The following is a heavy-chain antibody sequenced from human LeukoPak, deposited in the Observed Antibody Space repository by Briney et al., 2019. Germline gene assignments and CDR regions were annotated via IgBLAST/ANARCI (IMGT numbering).Heavy chain of an antibody. CDR3: ATYGSGSYRFDP. J-gene: IGHJ5*02. V-gene: IGHV4-31*03. CDR1: GGSISSGNYY. CDR2: IHHSGST. D-gene: IGHD3-10*01. Sequence: PSETLSLTCTVSGGSISSGNYYWSWIRQHPGKGLEWIGYIHHSGSTYYNPSLKSRVIISVDASKNQFSLKLNSVTAADTAVYYCATYGSGSYRFDPWGQGTLVTVSS.